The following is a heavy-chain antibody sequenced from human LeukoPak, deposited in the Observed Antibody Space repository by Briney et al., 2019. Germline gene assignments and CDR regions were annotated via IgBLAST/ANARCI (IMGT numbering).Heavy chain of an antibody. CDR1: GFTVSSNY. D-gene: IGHD2-15*01. CDR2: IYSGGST. V-gene: IGHV3-53*01. J-gene: IGHJ3*02. Sequence: GGSLRLSCAASGFTVSSNYMSWVRQAPGKGLEWVSVIYSGGSTYYADSVKGRFTISRDNSKNTLYLQMNSLRAEDTVVYYCARDRMVAAFAFDIWGQGTMVTVSS. CDR3: ARDRMVAAFAFDI.